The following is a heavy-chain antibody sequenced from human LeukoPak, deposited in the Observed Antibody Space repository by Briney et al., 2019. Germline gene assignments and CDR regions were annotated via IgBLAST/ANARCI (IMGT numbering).Heavy chain of an antibody. V-gene: IGHV3-21*01. CDR1: GFTFSSYS. Sequence: PGGSLRLYCAASGFTFSSYSMNWVRQAPGKGLEWVSSITSSSSHIFYADSVMGRFTISRDNAKKSLYLQMNSLRAEDTAVYYCASSRASRPDWFDPWGQGTLVTVSS. J-gene: IGHJ5*02. D-gene: IGHD6-6*01. CDR3: ASSRASRPDWFDP. CDR2: ITSSSSHI.